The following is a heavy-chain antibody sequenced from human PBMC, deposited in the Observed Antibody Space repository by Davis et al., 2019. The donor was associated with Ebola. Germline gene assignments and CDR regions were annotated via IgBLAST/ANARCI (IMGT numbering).Heavy chain of an antibody. CDR2: IYYSANT. V-gene: IGHV4-39*01. CDR1: GGSMSSSSFY. J-gene: IGHJ4*02. D-gene: IGHD6-13*01. Sequence: SETLSLTCTVSGGSMSSSSFYWGWVRQSPGKGLEWIGNIYYSANTYYNPSLKSRVTISVDTSKNQFSLKLSSVTAADTAVYYCARHVCVYCSSWYFHYWGQGTLVTVSS. CDR3: ARHVCVYCSSWYFHY.